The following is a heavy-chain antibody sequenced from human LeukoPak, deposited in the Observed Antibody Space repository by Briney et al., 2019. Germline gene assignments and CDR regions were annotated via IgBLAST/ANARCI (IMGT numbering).Heavy chain of an antibody. Sequence: SETLSLTCTVSGGSISSSSYYWGWIRQPPGNGLEWIGSIYYSGSTYYNPSLKSRVTISVDTSKNQFSLKLSSVTAADTAVYYCARDLVYSPTISKASNAFDIWGQGTMVTVSS. CDR1: GGSISSSSYY. J-gene: IGHJ3*02. CDR3: ARDLVYSPTISKASNAFDI. V-gene: IGHV4-39*02. CDR2: IYYSGST. D-gene: IGHD3-9*01.